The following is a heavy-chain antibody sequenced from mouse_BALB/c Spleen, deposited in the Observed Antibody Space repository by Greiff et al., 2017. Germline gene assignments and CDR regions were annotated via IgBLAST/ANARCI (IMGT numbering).Heavy chain of an antibody. CDR2: ISDGGSYT. Sequence: EVHLVESGGGLVKPGGSLKLSCAASGFTFSDYYMYWVRQTPEKRLEWVATISDGGSYTYYPDSVKGRFTISRDNAKNNLYLQMSSLKSEDTAMYYCARGRYYYGSSHYAMDYWGQGTSVTVSS. CDR1: GFTFSDYY. D-gene: IGHD1-1*01. V-gene: IGHV5-4*02. J-gene: IGHJ4*01. CDR3: ARGRYYYGSSHYAMDY.